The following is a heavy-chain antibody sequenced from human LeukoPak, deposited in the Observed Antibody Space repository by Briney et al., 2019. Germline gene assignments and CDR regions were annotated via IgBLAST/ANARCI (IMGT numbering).Heavy chain of an antibody. Sequence: SETLSLTCAVYGGSFSGYYWSWIRQPPGKGLEWIGEINHSGSTNYSPSPKSRDTITQNTSRSQFPLKLNSVTAADTAVYYCAKSNGYGLVDIWGQGTMVTVSS. V-gene: IGHV4-34*01. CDR2: INHSGST. CDR1: GGSFSGYY. J-gene: IGHJ3*02. CDR3: AKSNGYGLVDI. D-gene: IGHD3-10*01.